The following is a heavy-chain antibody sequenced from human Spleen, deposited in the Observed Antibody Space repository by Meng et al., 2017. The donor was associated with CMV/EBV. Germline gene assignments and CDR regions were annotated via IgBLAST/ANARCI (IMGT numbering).Heavy chain of an antibody. CDR2: INSDGSST. V-gene: IGHV3-74*01. J-gene: IGHJ4*02. CDR3: ARVGGGSYDFDY. D-gene: IGHD1-26*01. Sequence: CAASGFTFSSYWMHWVRQAPGKGLVWVSRINSDGSSTSYADSVKGRFTISRDNAKNTLYLQMNSLRAEDTAVYYCARVGGGSYDFDYWGQGTLVTVSS. CDR1: GFTFSSYW.